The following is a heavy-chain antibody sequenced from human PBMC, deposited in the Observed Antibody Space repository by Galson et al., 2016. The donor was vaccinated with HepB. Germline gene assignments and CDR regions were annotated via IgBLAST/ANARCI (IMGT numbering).Heavy chain of an antibody. CDR2: ISPTSKTV. Sequence: SLRLSCAASGFLFNTYSFNWVRQAPGKGLEWVSYISPTSKTVHSADPVRGRFTISRDNGNNSLYLEMKGLRDEDTAVYYCAREWTWNYGDYYFGLDVWGLGTPVSVSS. CDR3: AREWTWNYGDYYFGLDV. J-gene: IGHJ6*02. CDR1: GFLFNTYS. D-gene: IGHD1-7*01. V-gene: IGHV3-48*02.